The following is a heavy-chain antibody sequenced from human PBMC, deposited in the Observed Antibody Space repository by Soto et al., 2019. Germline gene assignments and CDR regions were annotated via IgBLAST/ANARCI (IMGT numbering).Heavy chain of an antibody. CDR2: IWYDGSDK. CDR3: ARAPQGYFDY. Sequence: QVQLVESGGAVVQPGRSLRLSCTPSGFTFSNYGMHWVRQAPGKGLEWVAVIWYDGSDKYYADSVKGRFTISRDNSKNTLYLQMNSLRVEDTAVYYCARAPQGYFDYWGQGFLVTVSS. J-gene: IGHJ4*02. V-gene: IGHV3-33*01. CDR1: GFTFSNYG. D-gene: IGHD6-13*01.